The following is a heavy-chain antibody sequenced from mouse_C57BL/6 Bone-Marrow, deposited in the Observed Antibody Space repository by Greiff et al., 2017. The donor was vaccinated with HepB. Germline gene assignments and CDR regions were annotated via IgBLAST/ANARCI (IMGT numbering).Heavy chain of an antibody. CDR2: IYPRSGNT. CDR3: ERDEAFYYDYEFAY. D-gene: IGHD2-4*01. V-gene: IGHV1-81*01. J-gene: IGHJ3*01. CDR1: GYTFTSYG. Sequence: QVQLKESGAELARPGASVKLSCKASGYTFTSYGISWVKQRPGQGLEWIGEIYPRSGNTYYNEKFKGKATLTADKSSSTAYMELRSLTSEDSAVYFCERDEAFYYDYEFAYWGQGTLVTVSA.